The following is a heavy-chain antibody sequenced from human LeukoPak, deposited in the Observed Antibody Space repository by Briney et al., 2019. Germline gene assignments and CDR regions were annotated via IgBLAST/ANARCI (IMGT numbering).Heavy chain of an antibody. CDR1: GDSLSNTNYY. D-gene: IGHD6-19*01. Sequence: PSATLSLTCTVSGDSLSNTNYYWDWVRQPPGKGLEWIGNVYYGGTTYYTPSLKSRVTISVDSSKNQSSLKLRSVTAADTGVYYCAASEGKYASGWYASYYFDSWGRGTLVAVST. CDR2: VYYGGTT. J-gene: IGHJ4*02. CDR3: AASEGKYASGWYASYYFDS. V-gene: IGHV4-39*01.